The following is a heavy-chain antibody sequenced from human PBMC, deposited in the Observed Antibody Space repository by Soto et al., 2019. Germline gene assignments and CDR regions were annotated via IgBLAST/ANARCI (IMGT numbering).Heavy chain of an antibody. CDR3: ARGGGDSSGYYYVLPYYYGMDV. Sequence: ASVKVSCTASGYTFTSYGISWVRQAPGQGLEWMGWISAYNGNTNYAQKLQGRVTMTTDTSTSTAYMELRSLRSDDTAVYYCARGGGDSSGYYYVLPYYYGMDVWGQGTTVTVSS. D-gene: IGHD3-22*01. J-gene: IGHJ6*02. V-gene: IGHV1-18*01. CDR1: GYTFTSYG. CDR2: ISAYNGNT.